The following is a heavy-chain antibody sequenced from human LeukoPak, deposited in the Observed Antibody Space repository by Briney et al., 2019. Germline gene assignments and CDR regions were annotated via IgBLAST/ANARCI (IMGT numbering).Heavy chain of an antibody. Sequence: PGGSLRLSCAASGFTFSSYWMSWVRQAPGKGLEWVANIKQDGREKYYVYSVKGRFTISRDNAKNSLYLQMNSLRAEDTAVYYCARGDTMVRGVIKAYYYYYMDVWGKGTTVTVSS. D-gene: IGHD3-10*01. J-gene: IGHJ6*03. CDR3: ARGDTMVRGVIKAYYYYYMDV. CDR1: GFTFSSYW. V-gene: IGHV3-7*01. CDR2: IKQDGREK.